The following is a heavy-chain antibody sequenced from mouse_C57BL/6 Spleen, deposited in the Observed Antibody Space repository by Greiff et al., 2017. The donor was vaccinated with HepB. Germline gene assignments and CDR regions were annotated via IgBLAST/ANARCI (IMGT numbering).Heavy chain of an antibody. CDR1: GFTFSSYT. CDR3: ARSPYEYPLDY. CDR2: ISGGGGNT. V-gene: IGHV5-9*01. D-gene: IGHD5-1*01. J-gene: IGHJ2*01. Sequence: EVKLVESGGGLVKPGGSLKLSCAASGFTFSSYTMSWVRQTPEKRLEWVATISGGGGNTYYPDSVKGRFTISRDNATNTLYLQMSSLRSEDTALYYCARSPYEYPLDYWGQGTTLTVSS.